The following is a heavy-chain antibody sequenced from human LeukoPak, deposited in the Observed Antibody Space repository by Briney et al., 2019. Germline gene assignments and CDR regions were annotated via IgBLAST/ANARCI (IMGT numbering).Heavy chain of an antibody. CDR3: AKDEARDGYNY. D-gene: IGHD5-24*01. J-gene: IGHJ4*02. CDR2: ISTSSSYI. Sequence: GESLRLSCAVSGFTFSNYNMNWVRQAPGKGLEWVSFISTSSSYIYYADSVKGRFTISRDNAKNSLYLQMNSLRAEDTAVYYCAKDEARDGYNYWGQGTLVTVSS. CDR1: GFTFSNYN. V-gene: IGHV3-21*01.